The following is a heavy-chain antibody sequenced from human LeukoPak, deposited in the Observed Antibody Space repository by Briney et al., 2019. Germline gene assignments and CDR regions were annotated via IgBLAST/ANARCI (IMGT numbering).Heavy chain of an antibody. CDR1: GFTFSSYS. V-gene: IGHV3-21*01. J-gene: IGHJ4*02. CDR2: ISSSSSYI. D-gene: IGHD6-19*01. Sequence: GRSLRLYCAASGFTFSSYSMNWVRQAPGKGLEWVSSISSSSSYIYYADSVKGRFTISRDNAKNSLYLQMNSLRAEDTAVYYCASDSSGWYYFDYWGQGTLVTVSS. CDR3: ASDSSGWYYFDY.